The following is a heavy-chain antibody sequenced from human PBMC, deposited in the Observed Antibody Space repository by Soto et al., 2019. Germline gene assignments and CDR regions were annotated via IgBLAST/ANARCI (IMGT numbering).Heavy chain of an antibody. CDR2: ISYDGSNK. CDR3: AKDGAGGIQLSLTFDY. J-gene: IGHJ4*02. D-gene: IGHD5-18*01. V-gene: IGHV3-30*18. CDR1: GFTFSSYG. Sequence: HPGGSLRLSCAASGFTFSSYGMHWVRQAPGKGLEWVAVISYDGSNKYYADSVKGRFTISRDNSKNTLYLQMSSLRAEDTAVYYCAKDGAGGIQLSLTFDYWGQGTLVTVSS.